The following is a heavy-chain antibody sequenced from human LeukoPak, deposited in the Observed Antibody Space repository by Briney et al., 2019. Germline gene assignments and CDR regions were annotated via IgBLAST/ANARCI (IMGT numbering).Heavy chain of an antibody. D-gene: IGHD2-2*01. CDR3: ARRPINCIITNCYVDY. V-gene: IGHV1-2*02. CDR2: MNPNSGDT. J-gene: IGHJ4*02. CDR1: VYTFTNFY. Sequence: GASVKVSCTASVYTFTNFYIHWVRQAPGPGLEWMGWMNPNSGDTSYAREFQDRVTMTRDTSLSTAYMELSRLRSDDTAVYFCARRPINCIITNCYVDYWGQGTLVTVSS.